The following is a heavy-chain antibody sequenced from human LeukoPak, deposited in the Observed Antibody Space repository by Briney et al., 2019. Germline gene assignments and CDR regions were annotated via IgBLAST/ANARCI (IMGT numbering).Heavy chain of an antibody. CDR2: IYYSGST. Sequence: SETLSLTCTVSGGSISSQYWSWIRQPAGKGLEWIGYIYYSGSTNYNPSLKSRVTISVDTSKNQFSLKLSSVTAADTAVYYCARDGVGFFDYWGQGTLVTVSS. V-gene: IGHV4-59*11. J-gene: IGHJ4*02. CDR1: GGSISSQY. CDR3: ARDGVGFFDY. D-gene: IGHD1-26*01.